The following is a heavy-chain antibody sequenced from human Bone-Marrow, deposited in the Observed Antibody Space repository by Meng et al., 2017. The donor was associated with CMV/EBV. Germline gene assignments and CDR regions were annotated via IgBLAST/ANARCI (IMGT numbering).Heavy chain of an antibody. J-gene: IGHJ4*02. D-gene: IGHD3-3*01. CDR1: GFTFSDYY. V-gene: IGHV3-11*04. CDR3: AKNLRFLEWLNPWY. CDR2: ISHSSGTI. Sequence: GESLKISCAAFGFTFSDYYMTWIRQVPGKGLEWLSYISHSSGTIYYADSVRGRFTISRDNAKNSLYLQMNSLRAEDTALYYCAKNLRFLEWLNPWYWGQGTLVTVSS.